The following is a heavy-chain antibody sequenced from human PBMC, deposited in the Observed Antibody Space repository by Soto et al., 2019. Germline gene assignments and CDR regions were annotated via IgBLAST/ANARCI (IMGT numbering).Heavy chain of an antibody. CDR1: GYSFTSYW. J-gene: IGHJ6*02. CDR3: ASRATVVTHPPDYYGMDV. D-gene: IGHD4-17*01. CDR2: IYPGDSDT. V-gene: IGHV5-51*01. Sequence: PGESLKISCKGSGYSFTSYWIGWVRQMPGKGLEWMGIIYPGDSDTRYSPSFQGQVTISADKSISTAYLQWSSLKASDTAMYYCASRATVVTHPPDYYGMDVWGQGTTVTVSS.